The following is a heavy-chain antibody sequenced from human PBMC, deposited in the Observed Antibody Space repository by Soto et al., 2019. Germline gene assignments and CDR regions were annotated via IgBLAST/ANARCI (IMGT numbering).Heavy chain of an antibody. D-gene: IGHD3-10*01. CDR1: GYTFTNSD. Sequence: GASVKVSCKASGYTFTNSDVSWVRQATGQGLEWMGWMNPGSGDTGYAQKFQGRVTMTRDISTATAYMELSSLTSEDTAIYYCARMASFGSLNWSDPWGQGTLVTVSS. V-gene: IGHV1-8*01. J-gene: IGHJ5*02. CDR3: ARMASFGSLNWSDP. CDR2: MNPGSGDT.